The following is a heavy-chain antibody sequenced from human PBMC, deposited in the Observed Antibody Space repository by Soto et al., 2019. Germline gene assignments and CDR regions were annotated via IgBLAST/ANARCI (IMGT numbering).Heavy chain of an antibody. CDR2: IYYSGST. D-gene: IGHD2-15*01. Sequence: QVQLQESGPGLVKPSQTLSLTCTVSGGSISSGGYYWSWIRQHPGKGLEWIGYIYYSGSTYYNPSLKSRVTISVDTSKNQFSLKLSSVTAADTAVYYCARAGSDCSGGSCSIDYWGQGTLVTVSS. CDR1: GGSISSGGYY. V-gene: IGHV4-31*03. CDR3: ARAGSDCSGGSCSIDY. J-gene: IGHJ4*02.